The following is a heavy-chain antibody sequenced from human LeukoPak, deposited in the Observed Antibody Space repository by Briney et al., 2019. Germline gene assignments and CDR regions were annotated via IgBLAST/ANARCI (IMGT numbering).Heavy chain of an antibody. CDR2: MNPNSGNT. D-gene: IGHD3-10*01. V-gene: IGHV1-8*01. CDR3: AREGLLLAPVGYYYGMDV. J-gene: IGHJ6*02. CDR1: GYTFTSYD. Sequence: ASVKVSCKASGYTFTSYDINWVRQATGQGLEWMGWMNPNSGNTGYAQKFQGRVTMTRNTSISTAYMELSSLRSEDTAVYYCAREGLLLAPVGYYYGMDVWGQGTTVTVSS.